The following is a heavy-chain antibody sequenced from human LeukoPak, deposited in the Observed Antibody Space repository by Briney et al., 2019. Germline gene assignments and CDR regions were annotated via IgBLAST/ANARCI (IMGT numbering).Heavy chain of an antibody. CDR2: IYYSGST. Sequence: SETLSLTCAVSGGSISSSNWWSWVRQPPGKGLEWIGYIYYSGSTNYNPSLKGRVTISVDTSKNQFSLKLSSVTAADTAMYYCARGRYSYGYQYFDYWGQGTLVTVSS. D-gene: IGHD5-18*01. CDR3: ARGRYSYGYQYFDY. J-gene: IGHJ4*02. CDR1: GGSISSSNW. V-gene: IGHV4-4*02.